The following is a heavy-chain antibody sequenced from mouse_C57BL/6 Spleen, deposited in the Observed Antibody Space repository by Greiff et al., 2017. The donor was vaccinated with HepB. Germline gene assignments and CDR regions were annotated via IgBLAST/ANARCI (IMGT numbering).Heavy chain of an antibody. CDR3: ARSFTGDGTY. V-gene: IGHV1-64*01. Sequence: VQLQQSGAELVKPGASVKLSCKASGYTFTSYWMHWVKQRPGQGLEWIGMIHPNIGSTNYNEKFKSKATLTVDKSSSTAYMQLSSLTSEDSAVYYCARSFTGDGTYWGQGTLVTVSA. J-gene: IGHJ3*01. CDR2: IHPNIGST. D-gene: IGHD4-1*01. CDR1: GYTFTSYW.